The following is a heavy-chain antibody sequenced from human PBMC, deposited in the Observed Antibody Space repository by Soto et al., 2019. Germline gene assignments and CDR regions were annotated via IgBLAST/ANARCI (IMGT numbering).Heavy chain of an antibody. CDR2: INSDWGET. D-gene: IGHD2-2*01. CDR3: ARVVIQSTSTSCGLPQGGMDG. V-gene: IGHV3-74*01. J-gene: IGHJ6*04. Sequence: GGSLRLSCAASGFTFEKYWMHWVRQVPGKGLVWVSRINSDWGETSYADSVKGRFTISRDNGKNTLYLQVNSLTVEDTAVYYCARVVIQSTSTSCGLPQGGMDGRGKGTTVTLSS. CDR1: GFTFEKYW.